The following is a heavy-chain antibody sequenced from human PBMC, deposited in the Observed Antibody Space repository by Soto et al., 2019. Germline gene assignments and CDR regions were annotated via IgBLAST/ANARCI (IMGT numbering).Heavy chain of an antibody. CDR2: VYSSGTS. Sequence: SETLSLTCSVSGGSINSYWWSWIRRPAGKGLGCVGRVYSSGTSDYNPSLNSRATRSGETSKNQFSLKLSSVTAADTAVYYCARDIGSYAYGEGYWGQGIQVTVSS. V-gene: IGHV4-4*07. CDR3: ARDIGSYAYGEGY. J-gene: IGHJ1*01. D-gene: IGHD3-10*01. CDR1: GGSINSYW.